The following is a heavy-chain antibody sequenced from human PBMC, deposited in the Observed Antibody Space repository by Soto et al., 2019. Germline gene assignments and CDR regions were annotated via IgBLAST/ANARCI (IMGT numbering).Heavy chain of an antibody. J-gene: IGHJ4*02. CDR3: GKVLVGATGHTDSDS. CDR1: GGSIYRSGYY. V-gene: IGHV4-39*01. D-gene: IGHD2-15*01. Sequence: PSETLSLTCTVSGGSIYRSGYYWGWIRQPPGRGLEWIGNIDYNGVTYSNPSLKSRVTISRDTSKNQFYLKLTSVTAADTALYYCGKVLVGATGHTDSDSWGPGTLVTVYS. CDR2: IDYNGVT.